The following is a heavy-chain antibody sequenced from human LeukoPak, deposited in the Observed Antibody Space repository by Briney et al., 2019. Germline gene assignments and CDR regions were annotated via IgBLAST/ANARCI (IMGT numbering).Heavy chain of an antibody. CDR2: IYPHDSQT. J-gene: IGHJ4*02. V-gene: IGHV5-51*01. CDR1: GYAFHSYW. CDR3: ATVVGTSYMDY. Sequence: GESLKISCKTFGYAFHSYWIAWVRLMPGKGLEWMGMIYPHDSQTKYSPSFQGQVTISVDKSTNTVYLQWNSLKASDTGFYYCATVVGTSYMDYWGQGTLVTVSS. D-gene: IGHD5-12*01.